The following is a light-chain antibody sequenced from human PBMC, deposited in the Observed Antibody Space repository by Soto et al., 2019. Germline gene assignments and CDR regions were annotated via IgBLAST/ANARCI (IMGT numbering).Light chain of an antibody. Sequence: EIVLTQSPGTLSLPPGERATLSCRASQSIDSNYLAWYQQKAGQAPRLLIYGASSRATGIPDRFSGSGSGTDFTLTISRLEPEDFAVYCCQQYSSSPLTFGGGTKVEIK. CDR1: QSIDSNY. CDR3: QQYSSSPLT. CDR2: GAS. V-gene: IGKV3-20*01. J-gene: IGKJ4*01.